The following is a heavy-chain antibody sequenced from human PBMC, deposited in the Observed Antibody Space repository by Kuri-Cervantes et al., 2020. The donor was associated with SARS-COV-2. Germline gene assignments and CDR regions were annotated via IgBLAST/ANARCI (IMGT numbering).Heavy chain of an antibody. CDR2: ISYDGSNK. D-gene: IGHD3-10*01. CDR3: ARETGSLAFDI. CDR1: GFTVSSNY. V-gene: IGHV3-30*03. Sequence: LSLTCAASGFTVSSNYMSWVRQAPGKGLEWVAVISYDGSNKYYADSVKGRFTISRDNSKNTLYLQMNSLRAEDTAVYYCARETGSLAFDIWGQGTMVTVSS. J-gene: IGHJ3*02.